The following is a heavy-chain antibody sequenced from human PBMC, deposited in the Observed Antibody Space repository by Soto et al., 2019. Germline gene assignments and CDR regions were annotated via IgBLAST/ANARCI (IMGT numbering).Heavy chain of an antibody. CDR2: IYYSGSTYSRGST. CDR1: GGSISSGDYY. D-gene: IGHD4-17*01. CDR3: ARDYGDYNWFDP. V-gene: IGHV4-30-4*01. J-gene: IGHJ5*02. Sequence: TSETLSLTCTVSGGSISSGDYYWSWIRQPPGKGLEWIGYIYYSGSTYSRGSTYYNPSLKSRVTISVDTSKNQFSLKLNSVTAADTAVYYCARDYGDYNWFDPWGQGTLVTSPQ.